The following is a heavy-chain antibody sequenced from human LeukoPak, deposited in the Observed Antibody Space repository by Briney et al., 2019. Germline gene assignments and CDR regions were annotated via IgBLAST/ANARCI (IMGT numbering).Heavy chain of an antibody. CDR3: AKDRLESYGSARYYFDS. V-gene: IGHV3-30*02. CDR2: IRHGGSSK. CDR1: GFSFSTYD. J-gene: IGHJ4*02. D-gene: IGHD5-18*01. Sequence: PGGSLRLSCVASGFSFSTYDMHWVRPAPGKGLGWVAFIRHGGSSKYYADSVKGRFTISRDSYKDTLYLQMNSLRTEDTAVYYCAKDRLESYGSARYYFDSWGQGSLVTVSS.